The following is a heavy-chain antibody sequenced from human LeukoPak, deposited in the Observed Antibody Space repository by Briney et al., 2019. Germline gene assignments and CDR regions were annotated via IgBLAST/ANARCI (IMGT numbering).Heavy chain of an antibody. J-gene: IGHJ4*02. CDR1: GFTFSRYA. V-gene: IGHV3-30-3*01. CDR3: ARDGNFYYGPGSYCDY. CDR2: ISYDGSNK. Sequence: GRSPRLSCVASGFTFSRYAMHWVRLAPDKGLEWVAVISYDGSNKYYADSVKGRFTISRDNSKNTLYLQMNSLRAEDTALYYCARDGNFYYGPGSYCDYWGQGTLVTVSS. D-gene: IGHD3-10*01.